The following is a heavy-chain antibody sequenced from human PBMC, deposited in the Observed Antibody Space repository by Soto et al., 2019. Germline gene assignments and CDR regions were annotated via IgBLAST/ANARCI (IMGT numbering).Heavy chain of an antibody. CDR2: IYPGDSDT. CDR1: GYSFTSYW. V-gene: IGHV5-51*01. Sequence: PGESLKISCKGSGYSFTSYWIGWVRQMPGKGLEWMGIIYPGDSDTRYSPSFQGQVTISADKSISTAYLQWSSLKASDTAMYYCARQGRSSSSWYAYYYYYGMDVWGQGTKVTVSS. J-gene: IGHJ6*02. CDR3: ARQGRSSSSWYAYYYYYGMDV. D-gene: IGHD6-13*01.